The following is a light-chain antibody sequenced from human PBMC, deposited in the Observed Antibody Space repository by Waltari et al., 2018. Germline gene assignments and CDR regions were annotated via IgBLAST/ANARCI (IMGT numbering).Light chain of an antibody. CDR1: SGDIGAYNS. V-gene: IGLV2-8*01. CDR2: EVT. CDR3: SSYADSNVL. Sequence: QSALTQPPSASGSPGQSVTISCTGTSGDIGAYNSVSWYQQHPGRAPKLMIYEVTKRPSGVTDRFSGSRSGNTASLTVSGLQTEDEADYFCSSYADSNVLFGGGTKLTVL. J-gene: IGLJ2*01.